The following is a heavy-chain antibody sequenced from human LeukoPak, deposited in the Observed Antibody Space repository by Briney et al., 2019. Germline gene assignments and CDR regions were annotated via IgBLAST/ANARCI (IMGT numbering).Heavy chain of an antibody. J-gene: IGHJ4*02. Sequence: GGSLRLSCAASGFTFSNAWMSWVRQAPGKGLEWVGRIKSKTDGGTTDYAAPVKGRFTISSDDSKNTLYLQMNSLKTEDTAVYYCTTDFSGSYPMLGYWGQGTLVTVSS. CDR3: TTDFSGSYPMLGY. D-gene: IGHD3-10*01. V-gene: IGHV3-15*01. CDR2: IKSKTDGGTT. CDR1: GFTFSNAW.